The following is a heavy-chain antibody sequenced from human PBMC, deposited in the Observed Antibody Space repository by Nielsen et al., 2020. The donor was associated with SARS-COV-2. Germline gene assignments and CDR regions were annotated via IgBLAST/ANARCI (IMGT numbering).Heavy chain of an antibody. Sequence: VRQMPGKGLEWMGRMDPSDSYTDYSPSFRGHVAMSVDKSISTAYLHWSSLKASDSAIYYCARYSSQYYYYYNMDVWGKGTTVTVSS. D-gene: IGHD6-13*01. CDR3: ARYSSQYYYYYNMDV. CDR2: MDPSDSYT. J-gene: IGHJ6*03. V-gene: IGHV5-10-1*01.